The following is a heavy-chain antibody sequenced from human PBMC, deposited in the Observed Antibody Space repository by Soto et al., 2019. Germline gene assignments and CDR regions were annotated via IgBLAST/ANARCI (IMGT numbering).Heavy chain of an antibody. J-gene: IGHJ5*02. CDR3: ARHFTPRPHLTMVQGVIIGEAWYDP. D-gene: IGHD3-10*01. V-gene: IGHV4-39*01. CDR1: GGSISSSSYY. CDR2: IYYSGSI. Sequence: SETLSLTCTVSGGSISSSSYYWGWIRQPPGKGLEWIGSIYYSGSIYYNPSLKSRVTISVDTSKNQFSLKLSSVTAADTAVYYCARHFTPRPHLTMVQGVIIGEAWYDPWSQGTLVTVSS.